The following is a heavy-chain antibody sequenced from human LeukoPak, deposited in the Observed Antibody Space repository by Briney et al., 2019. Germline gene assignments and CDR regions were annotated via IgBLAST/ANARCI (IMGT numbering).Heavy chain of an antibody. V-gene: IGHV4-39*07. CDR2: IYYSGST. J-gene: IGHJ3*02. CDR1: GGSISSSSYY. CDR3: ARTYSSSWFDAFDI. Sequence: SETLSLTCTVSGGSISSSSYYWGWIRQPPGKGLEWIGYIYYSGSTYYNPSLKSRVTISVDTSKNQFSLKLSSVTAADTAVYYCARTYSSSWFDAFDIWGQGTMVTVSS. D-gene: IGHD6-13*01.